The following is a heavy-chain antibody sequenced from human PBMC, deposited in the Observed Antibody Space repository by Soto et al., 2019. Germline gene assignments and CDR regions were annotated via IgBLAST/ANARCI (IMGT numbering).Heavy chain of an antibody. CDR3: ARPRYDGSGTPFDH. CDR1: GFTFSGYW. CDR2: INGDGSTT. J-gene: IGHJ4*02. Sequence: EVQLVESGGGLVQPGGSLRLSCAASGFTFSGYWMHWVRQAPGKGLVWVSRINGDGSTTSYADSVKGRFIISRDNAKNMLYLQMNSLRAEDTAVYYCARPRYDGSGTPFDHWGQGTLVTVSS. D-gene: IGHD3-22*01. V-gene: IGHV3-74*01.